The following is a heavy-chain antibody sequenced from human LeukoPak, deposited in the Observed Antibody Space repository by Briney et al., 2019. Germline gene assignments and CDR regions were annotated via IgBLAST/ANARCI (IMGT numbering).Heavy chain of an antibody. CDR1: GFTSSNYI. CDR2: ITSNDGGT. J-gene: IGHJ4*02. Sequence: GGSLRLSCACSGFTSSNYIIRCVRQAPGRKLEWVSTITSNDGGTYYADSVRGRFTISRDNSKNTVYLQMNSLRAEDTAIYYCAKGFRYFESWGPGTLVTVSS. CDR3: AKGFRYFES. V-gene: IGHV3-23*01. D-gene: IGHD3-10*01.